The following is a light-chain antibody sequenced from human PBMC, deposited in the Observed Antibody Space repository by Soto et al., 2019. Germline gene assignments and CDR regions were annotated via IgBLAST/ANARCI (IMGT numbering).Light chain of an antibody. V-gene: IGLV2-18*02. J-gene: IGLJ2*01. CDR1: SSDVGSYNR. CDR3: CSYTSSSTLV. CDR2: EES. Sequence: QLVLTQPPSVSGSPGQSVTISCTGTSSDVGSYNRVSWFQQSPGTAPKLIIYEESNRPSGVPDRFSGSKSGNTASLTISGLQAEDEADYYCCSYTSSSTLVFGGGTKLTVL.